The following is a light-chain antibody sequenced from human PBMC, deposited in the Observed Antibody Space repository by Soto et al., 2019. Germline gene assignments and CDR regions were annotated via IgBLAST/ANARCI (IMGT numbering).Light chain of an antibody. V-gene: IGLV1-40*01. Sequence: LTQPPSVSGAPGQRVTISCTGSSSNIGAGYDVHWYQQLPGTAPKLLIYGNSNRPSGVPDRFSGSKSGTSASLAITGLQAEDEADYYCQSYDSSLSGSIFGGGTKLTVL. CDR2: GNS. J-gene: IGLJ2*01. CDR3: QSYDSSLSGSI. CDR1: SSNIGAGYD.